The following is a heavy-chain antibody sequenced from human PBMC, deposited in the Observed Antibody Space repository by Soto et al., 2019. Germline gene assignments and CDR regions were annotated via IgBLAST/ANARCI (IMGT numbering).Heavy chain of an antibody. J-gene: IGHJ4*02. CDR3: AKREGLRLGGALLFDY. Sequence: VQLVESGGGLVQPGGSLRLSCAASGFTFSSYGMHWVRQAPGKGLEWVAVISYDGSNKYYADSVKGRFTISRDNSKNTLYLQMNSLRPEDTAVYYCAKREGLRLGGALLFDYWGQGTLVTVSS. V-gene: IGHV3-30*18. D-gene: IGHD3-16*01. CDR2: ISYDGSNK. CDR1: GFTFSSYG.